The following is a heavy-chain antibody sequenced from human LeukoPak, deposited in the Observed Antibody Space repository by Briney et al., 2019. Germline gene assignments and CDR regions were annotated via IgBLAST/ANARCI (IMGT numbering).Heavy chain of an antibody. CDR3: VRAGIGYSFDS. D-gene: IGHD5-18*01. CDR1: FDSTTSNF. J-gene: IGHJ4*02. V-gene: IGHV4-4*02. CDR2: IHRSGSP. Sequence: SSETLSLTCSVCFDSTTSNFWSWLRPPPGKGLEGIGEIHRSGSPNYNPSLQSRVTISIDRSRNQIALESSSVTAADTAVYYCVRAGIGYSFDSWGRGTLVTVSS.